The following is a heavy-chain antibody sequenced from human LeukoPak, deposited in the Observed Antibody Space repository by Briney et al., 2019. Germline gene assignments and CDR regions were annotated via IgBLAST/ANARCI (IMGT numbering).Heavy chain of an antibody. J-gene: IGHJ4*02. Sequence: SETLSLTCTVSGASMSNSFWSWIRQPAGKGLEWIGRIYTSGTTSYNPSPKSRVTLSVDTSNNQFSMRMTSVTAADTALYYCAKARGGCGGTCAFDYWGQGTMVTVSS. V-gene: IGHV4-4*07. CDR3: AKARGGCGGTCAFDY. CDR2: IYTSGTT. CDR1: GASMSNSF. D-gene: IGHD4-23*01.